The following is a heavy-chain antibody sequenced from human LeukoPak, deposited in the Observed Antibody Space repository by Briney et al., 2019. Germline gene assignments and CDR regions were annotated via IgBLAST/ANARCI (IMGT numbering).Heavy chain of an antibody. V-gene: IGHV3-23*01. D-gene: IGHD4-17*01. J-gene: IGHJ4*02. CDR2: ISGSGDST. CDR1: GFTFSNYA. Sequence: PGGSLRLSCAASGFTFSNYAMNWVRQAPGRGLEGISVISGSGDSTYHADSVKGRFTISRDNSKNTLYLQMNSLTVEDTAVYYCAKDTGTTVPQYYFDYWGQGTLVTVSS. CDR3: AKDTGTTVPQYYFDY.